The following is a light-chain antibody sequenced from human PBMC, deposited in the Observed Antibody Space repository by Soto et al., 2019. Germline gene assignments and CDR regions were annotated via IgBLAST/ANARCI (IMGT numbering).Light chain of an antibody. CDR3: SSYTSSNTPYV. CDR1: SSDVGAYHF. V-gene: IGLV2-14*01. Sequence: QSALTQPASVSGSPGQSITISCTGSSSDVGAYHFVSWYQHHPGKAPKLILYEVTARPSGVSSRFSGSKSGNTASLTISGLQADDEANYYCSSYTSSNTPYVFGTGTKLPS. J-gene: IGLJ1*01. CDR2: EVT.